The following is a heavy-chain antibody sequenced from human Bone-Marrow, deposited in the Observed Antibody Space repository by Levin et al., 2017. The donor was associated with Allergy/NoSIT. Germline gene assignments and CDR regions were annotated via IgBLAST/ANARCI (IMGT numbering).Heavy chain of an antibody. D-gene: IGHD3-16*02. CDR3: AREIPRYDYIWGSYRASYYFDY. CDR1: GFTFSSYW. Sequence: PGGSLRLSCAASGFTFSSYWMSWVRQAPGKGLEWVANIKQDGSEKYYVDSVKGRFTISRDNAKNSLYLQMNSLRAEDTAVYYCAREIPRYDYIWGSYRASYYFDYWGQGTLVTVSS. V-gene: IGHV3-7*01. CDR2: IKQDGSEK. J-gene: IGHJ4*02.